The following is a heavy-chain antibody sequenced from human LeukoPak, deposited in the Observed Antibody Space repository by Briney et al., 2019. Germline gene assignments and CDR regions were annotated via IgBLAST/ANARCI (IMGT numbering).Heavy chain of an antibody. CDR3: ASYFVGNGGRGY. J-gene: IGHJ4*02. Sequence: SETLSLTCTVSGDSINSGNSHWTWIRQPPGKGLEWLGSVYDSWNNYYNPSLESRITMSVDTSNNQYSPELSSVIAADTAVYYCASYFVGNGGRGYWGQGALVTVSS. CDR2: VYDSWNN. CDR1: GDSINSGNSH. V-gene: IGHV4-30-4*01. D-gene: IGHD3-10*02.